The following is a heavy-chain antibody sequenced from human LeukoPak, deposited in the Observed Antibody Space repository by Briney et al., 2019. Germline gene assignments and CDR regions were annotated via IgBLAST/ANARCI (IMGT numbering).Heavy chain of an antibody. CDR2: ISWNSGSI. CDR3: ARGQKYSSSWYGPFDS. Sequence: GRSLRLSCAVSGFTFEDYAMHWVRQAPGKGLDWVAAISWNSGSINYADSVKGRFTISRDNAKNSLYLQMNSLRAEDTAFYYCARGQKYSSSWYGPFDSWGQGTLVTVSS. J-gene: IGHJ4*02. CDR1: GFTFEDYA. D-gene: IGHD6-13*01. V-gene: IGHV3-9*01.